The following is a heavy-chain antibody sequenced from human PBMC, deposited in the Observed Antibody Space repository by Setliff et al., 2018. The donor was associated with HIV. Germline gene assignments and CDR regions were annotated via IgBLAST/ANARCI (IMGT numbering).Heavy chain of an antibody. CDR2: IFYSGTT. J-gene: IGHJ4*02. V-gene: IGHV4-39*01. D-gene: IGHD3-3*01. CDR1: GDSLSSSSYY. Sequence: SETLSLTYTVSGDSLSSSSYYWGWIRQPPGKGLEWIGSIFYSGTTYYNPSLESRVTISVDTSKNQFSLKLSSATATDTAVYYCARHGLRFLACFDYWGQGALVTVSS. CDR3: ARHGLRFLACFDY.